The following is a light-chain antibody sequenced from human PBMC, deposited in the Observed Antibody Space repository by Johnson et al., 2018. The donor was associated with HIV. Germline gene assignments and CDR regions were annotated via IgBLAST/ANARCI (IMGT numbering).Light chain of an antibody. CDR2: DNN. V-gene: IGLV1-51*01. CDR3: GTWDSSLSAGEV. CDR1: SSNIGNNY. J-gene: IGLJ1*01. Sequence: QSVLTQPLSVSAAPGQKVTISCSGSSSNIGNNYVSWYQQLPGTAPKLLIYDNNKRPSGIPDRFSGSKSGTSATLGITGLQTGDEADYYCGTWDSSLSAGEVFGTGTKVPVL.